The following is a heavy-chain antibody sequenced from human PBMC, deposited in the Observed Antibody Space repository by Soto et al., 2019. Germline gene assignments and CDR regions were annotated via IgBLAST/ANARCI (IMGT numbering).Heavy chain of an antibody. CDR1: GFTFSACA. CDR3: AKEVGTAITAITNGIFKL. J-gene: IGHJ2*01. D-gene: IGHD2-8*01. V-gene: IGHV3-30*18. CDR2: ISSDGSNY. Sequence: QVQLVESGGGVVQPGRSQRLSCAASGFTFSACAMHLVRQAPGKGLEWVAVISSDGSNYDYEESEKGRFTISRDNSKNTLYVQMDSLVTEVTAVYYCAKEVGTAITAITNGIFKLWGRGTLVTVSS.